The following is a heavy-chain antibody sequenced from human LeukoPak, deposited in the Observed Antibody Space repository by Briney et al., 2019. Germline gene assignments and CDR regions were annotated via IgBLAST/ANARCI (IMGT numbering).Heavy chain of an antibody. CDR2: INHSGST. Sequence: PSETLSLTCAVYGGSFRGYYWSWIRQPPGKGLEWIGEINHSGSTNYNPSLKSRVTISVDTSKNQFSLKLSSVTAADTAVYYCASGRRSSWYYAPFDYWGQGTLVTVSS. J-gene: IGHJ4*02. V-gene: IGHV4-34*01. D-gene: IGHD6-13*01. CDR3: ASGRRSSWYYAPFDY. CDR1: GGSFRGYY.